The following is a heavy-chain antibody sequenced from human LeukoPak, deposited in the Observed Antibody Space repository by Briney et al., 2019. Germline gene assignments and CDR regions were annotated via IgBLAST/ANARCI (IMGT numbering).Heavy chain of an antibody. CDR1: GFTFSSYG. J-gene: IGHJ4*02. D-gene: IGHD2-15*01. CDR3: ARGGVAAALIDY. Sequence: PGRSLRLSCAASGFTFSSYGMHWVRQAPGKGLEWVAVISYDGSNKYYADSVKGRFIISRDNSKNTVYLQMNRLRAEDTALYYCARGGVAAALIDYWGQGTLVTVSS. V-gene: IGHV3-30*03. CDR2: ISYDGSNK.